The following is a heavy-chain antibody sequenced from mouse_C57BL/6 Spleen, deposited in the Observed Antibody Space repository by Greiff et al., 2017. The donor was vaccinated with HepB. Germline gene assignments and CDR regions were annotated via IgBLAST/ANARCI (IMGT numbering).Heavy chain of an antibody. Sequence: QFQLQQPGAELVKPGASVKLSCKASGYTFTSYWMHWVKQRPGQGLEWIEMIHPNSGSTNYNEKFKSKATLTVDKSSSTAYMQLSSLTSEDSAVYYCARYWHYFDYWGQGTTLTVSS. CDR1: GYTFTSYW. CDR2: IHPNSGST. D-gene: IGHD4-1*01. V-gene: IGHV1-64*01. J-gene: IGHJ2*01. CDR3: ARYWHYFDY.